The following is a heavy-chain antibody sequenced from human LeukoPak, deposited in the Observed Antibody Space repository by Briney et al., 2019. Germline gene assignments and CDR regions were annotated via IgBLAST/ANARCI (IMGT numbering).Heavy chain of an antibody. J-gene: IGHJ4*02. CDR3: ASPQELPFDY. CDR1: GFTFSSYN. D-gene: IGHD1-26*01. V-gene: IGHV3-48*01. Sequence: GGSLRLSCAASGFTFSSYNMNWVRQAPGKGLECVSYITSSGTTIYYADSVKGRFTISRDNAKNSLCLQMNSLRAEDTAVYYCASPQELPFDYWGQGTLVTVSS. CDR2: ITSSGTTI.